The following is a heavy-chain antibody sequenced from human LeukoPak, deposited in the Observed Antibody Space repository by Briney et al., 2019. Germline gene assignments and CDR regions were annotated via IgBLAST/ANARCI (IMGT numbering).Heavy chain of an antibody. CDR3: ARDQFITMVRGSQSSYGMDV. J-gene: IGHJ6*02. D-gene: IGHD3-10*01. Sequence: GASVKVSCKASGYTFTGYYMHWVRQAPGQGLEWMGWMNPNSGGTNYAQKFQGWVTMTRDTSISTAYMELSRLRSDDTAVYYCARDQFITMVRGSQSSYGMDVWGQGTTVTVSS. CDR1: GYTFTGYY. CDR2: MNPNSGGT. V-gene: IGHV1-2*04.